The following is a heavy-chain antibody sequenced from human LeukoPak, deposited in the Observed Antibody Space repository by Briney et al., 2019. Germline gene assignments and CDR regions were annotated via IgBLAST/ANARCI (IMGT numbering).Heavy chain of an antibody. D-gene: IGHD6-19*01. CDR1: GGSFSGYY. V-gene: IGHV4-34*01. Sequence: SETLSLTCAVYGGSFSGYYWSWIRQPPGKGLEWIGEINHSGSTNYNPSLKSRVTISVDTSKNQFSLKLSSVTAADTAVYYCAREGYSSGRVDYWGQGTLVTVSS. J-gene: IGHJ4*02. CDR3: AREGYSSGRVDY. CDR2: INHSGST.